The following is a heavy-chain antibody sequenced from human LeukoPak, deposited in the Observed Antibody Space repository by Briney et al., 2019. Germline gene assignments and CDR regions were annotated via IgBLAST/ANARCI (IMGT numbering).Heavy chain of an antibody. CDR2: IKSKTDGGTT. D-gene: IGHD4-17*01. J-gene: IGHJ6*02. V-gene: IGHV3-15*01. CDR3: TTAEGIDYGDPYYYYYGMDV. Sequence: GGSLRLSCAASGFTFSNAWMSWVRQAPVKGLEWVGRIKSKTDGGTTDYAAPVKGRFTISRDDSKNTLYLQMNSLKTEDTAVYYCTTAEGIDYGDPYYYYYGMDVWGQGTTVTVSS. CDR1: GFTFSNAW.